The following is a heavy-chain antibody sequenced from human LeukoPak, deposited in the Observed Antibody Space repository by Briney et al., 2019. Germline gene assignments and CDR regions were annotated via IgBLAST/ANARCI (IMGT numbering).Heavy chain of an antibody. CDR2: IYYSGST. Sequence: SETLSLTCTVSGGSISSYYWSWIRQPPGKGLEWIGYIYYSGSTNYNPSLKSRVTISVDTSKNQFSLKLSSVTAADTAVYYCAREELPGAFDIRGQGTMVTVSS. V-gene: IGHV4-59*01. J-gene: IGHJ3*02. D-gene: IGHD1-26*01. CDR3: AREELPGAFDI. CDR1: GGSISSYY.